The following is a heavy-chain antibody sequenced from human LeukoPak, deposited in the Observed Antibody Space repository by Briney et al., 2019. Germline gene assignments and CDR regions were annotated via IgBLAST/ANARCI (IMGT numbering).Heavy chain of an antibody. J-gene: IGHJ4*02. Sequence: ASVTVSFKTSGYVFINYYIHWVRLAPGQGLEWMGIIDPSGGSTSYAQKFQGRVTITRDMVTSTVYMELSSLRSEDTAVYSCAIQTTVVTRPPLYWGQGTLVTVSS. CDR3: AIQTTVVTRPPLY. D-gene: IGHD4-23*01. V-gene: IGHV1-46*01. CDR1: GYVFINYY. CDR2: IDPSGGST.